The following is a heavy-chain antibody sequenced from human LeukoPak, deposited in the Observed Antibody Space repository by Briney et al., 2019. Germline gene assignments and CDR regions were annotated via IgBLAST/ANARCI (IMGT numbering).Heavy chain of an antibody. CDR3: ARASYDSSGSPLDY. J-gene: IGHJ4*02. CDR2: IRYDGSNK. Sequence: GGSLRLSCAASGFTFSSYGMHWVRQAPGKGLEWVAFIRYDGSNKYYADSVKGRFTISRDNSKNTLYLQMNSLRAEDTAVYYCARASYDSSGSPLDYWGQGTLVTVSS. D-gene: IGHD3-22*01. CDR1: GFTFSSYG. V-gene: IGHV3-30*02.